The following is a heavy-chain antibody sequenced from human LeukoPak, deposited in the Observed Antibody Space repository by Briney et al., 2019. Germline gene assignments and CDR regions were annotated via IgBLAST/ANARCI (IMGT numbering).Heavy chain of an antibody. Sequence: GRSLRLSCAASGFTFSSYAMHWVRQAPGKGLEWVAVISYDGSNKYYADSVKGRFTTSRDNSKDTLYLQMNSLRAEDTAVYYCARDRPYYYGSVTYYFYYWGQGTLVTVSS. CDR1: GFTFSSYA. V-gene: IGHV3-30*04. J-gene: IGHJ4*02. D-gene: IGHD3-10*01. CDR3: ARDRPYYYGSVTYYFYY. CDR2: ISYDGSNK.